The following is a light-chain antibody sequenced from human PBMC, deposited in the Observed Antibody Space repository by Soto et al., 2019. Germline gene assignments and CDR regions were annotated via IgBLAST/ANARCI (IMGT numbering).Light chain of an antibody. CDR1: QSVNSN. CDR3: QQYNSWPRT. V-gene: IGKV3-15*01. CDR2: GAS. J-gene: IGKJ1*01. Sequence: SPATLSVSPGERATLSCRASQSVNSNLAWYQQKPGQAPRLLIYGASSRATGIPARFSGSGSGTEFTLTITSLQSEDFAVYYCQQYNSWPRTFGQGTKVDIK.